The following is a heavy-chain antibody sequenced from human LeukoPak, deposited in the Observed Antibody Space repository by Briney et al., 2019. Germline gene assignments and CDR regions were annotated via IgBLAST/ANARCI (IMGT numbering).Heavy chain of an antibody. J-gene: IGHJ4*02. CDR3: ARHPFQGYCSGGSCYSPYYFDY. D-gene: IGHD2-15*01. V-gene: IGHV4-59*08. Sequence: SETLSLTCTVSGGSISSYYWSWIRQPPGKGLEWIGYIYYTGSTNYNPSLKSRVTISVDTSKNQFSLKLSSVTAADTAVYYCARHPFQGYCSGGSCYSPYYFDYWGQGTLVTVSS. CDR1: GGSISSYY. CDR2: IYYTGST.